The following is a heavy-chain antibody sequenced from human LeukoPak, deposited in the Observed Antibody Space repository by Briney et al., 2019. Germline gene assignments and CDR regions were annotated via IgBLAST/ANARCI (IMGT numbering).Heavy chain of an antibody. V-gene: IGHV3-7*01. J-gene: IGHJ6*03. D-gene: IGHD5-24*01. CDR3: ARAMAYYYYYFMDV. CDR1: GFTFSSYC. CDR2: IKQDGSEK. Sequence: GGSLRLSCAASGFTFSSYCMSWVRQAPGKGLEWVANIKQDGSEKYYVDPVKGRITISRDNVKKSLYLQMNSLRAEDTSVYYCARAMAYYYYYFMDVWGKGTTVTVSS.